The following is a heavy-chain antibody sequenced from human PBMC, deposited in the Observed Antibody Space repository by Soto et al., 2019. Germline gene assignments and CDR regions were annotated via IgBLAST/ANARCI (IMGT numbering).Heavy chain of an antibody. Sequence: ASVKVSCKASGNSFTSCSTHWVRQAPGQGLEWMGIIDPSGGSTTYAEKFQGRVTMTSDTSTSTVSMQLSSLRSEDSAIYYCAREGKTTVRDFFFDSWGKGGKVTVSS. CDR3: AREGKTTVRDFFFDS. J-gene: IGHJ4*02. CDR2: IDPSGGST. CDR1: GNSFTSCS. D-gene: IGHD4-4*01. V-gene: IGHV1-46*01.